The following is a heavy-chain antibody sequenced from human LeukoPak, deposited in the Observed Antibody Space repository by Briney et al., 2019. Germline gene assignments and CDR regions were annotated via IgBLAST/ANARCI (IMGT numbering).Heavy chain of an antibody. J-gene: IGHJ6*02. CDR2: ISYDGSNK. CDR3: AKDQLLGRNYYYGMDV. Sequence: GGSLRLSCAASGFTFSSYGMHWVRQAPGKGLEWVAVISYDGSNKYYADSVKGRFTISRDNSKNTLYLQMNSLRAEDTAVYYCAKDQLLGRNYYYGMDVWGQGTTVTVSS. D-gene: IGHD1-7*01. CDR1: GFTFSSYG. V-gene: IGHV3-30*18.